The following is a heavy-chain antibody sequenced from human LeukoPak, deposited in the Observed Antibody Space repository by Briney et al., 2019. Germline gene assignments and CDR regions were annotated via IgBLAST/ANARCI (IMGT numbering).Heavy chain of an antibody. V-gene: IGHV3-23*01. Sequence: GGSLRLSCAASGFTFSSYAMNWARQAPGKGLEWVSAISGSGGSTYYADSVKGRFTISRDNSKNTLYLQMNSLRVEDTAVYYCAKEGGYCSSTSCYDYWGRGTLVTVSS. J-gene: IGHJ4*02. D-gene: IGHD2-2*01. CDR3: AKEGGYCSSTSCYDY. CDR2: ISGSGGST. CDR1: GFTFSSYA.